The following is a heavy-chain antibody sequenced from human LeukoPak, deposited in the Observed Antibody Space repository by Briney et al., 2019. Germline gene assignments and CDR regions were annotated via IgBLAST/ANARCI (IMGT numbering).Heavy chain of an antibody. V-gene: IGHV4-39*07. D-gene: IGHD3-10*01. Sequence: PSETLSLTCTVSGGSISGSSYYWGWIRQPPGKGLEWIGSIYYSGSTYYNPSLKSRVTISVDTSKNQFSLKLSSVTAADTAVYYCARGGLSRGSGSDWGQGTLVTVSS. CDR2: IYYSGST. CDR1: GGSISGSSYY. J-gene: IGHJ4*02. CDR3: ARGGLSRGSGSD.